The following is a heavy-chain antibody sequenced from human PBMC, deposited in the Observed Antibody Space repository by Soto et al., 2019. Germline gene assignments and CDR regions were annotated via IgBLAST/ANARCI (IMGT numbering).Heavy chain of an antibody. CDR3: AKGGTYHIGDFDS. Sequence: GGSLILSCAASGFTFSSCAMGWVRQAPGKGLEWVSGISGNGGSTYYADSVKGRFTISRDNAMDMVYLQMNSLRAEDTAVYFCAKGGTYHIGDFDSWGQGTLVTVSS. V-gene: IGHV3-23*01. D-gene: IGHD5-12*01. CDR1: GFTFSSCA. J-gene: IGHJ4*02. CDR2: ISGNGGST.